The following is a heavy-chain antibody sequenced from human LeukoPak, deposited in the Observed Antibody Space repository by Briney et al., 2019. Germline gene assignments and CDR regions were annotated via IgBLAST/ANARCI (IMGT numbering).Heavy chain of an antibody. J-gene: IGHJ6*02. D-gene: IGHD4-17*01. CDR3: AKELYNYGDYGAEGLDV. V-gene: IGHV3-30*02. Sequence: PGGSLRLSCAVSGFTFGNYGMHWVRQAPGKGLEWVALIPYDGSSEYYAGSVKGRFTISRDNSKITVYLQMNSLKAEDTAVYYCAKELYNYGDYGAEGLDVGGQGTTVTVS. CDR1: GFTFGNYG. CDR2: IPYDGSSE.